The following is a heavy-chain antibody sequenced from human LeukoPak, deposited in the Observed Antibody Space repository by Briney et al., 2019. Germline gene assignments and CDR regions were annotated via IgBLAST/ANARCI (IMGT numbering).Heavy chain of an antibody. D-gene: IGHD1-20*01. V-gene: IGHV2-5*02. Sequence: SGPTLVKPTQTLTLTCSFSGFSLTTRPLAVGGIRQLPGKALEWLAVIYWDDDKRYNPSLKTRLTVTTATSKNQVVLIMTNMDPVDTATYYCAHRRSGYDWNHGDFDYWGQGTLVTVSS. CDR3: AHRRSGYDWNHGDFDY. J-gene: IGHJ4*02. CDR2: IYWDDDK. CDR1: GFSLTTRPLA.